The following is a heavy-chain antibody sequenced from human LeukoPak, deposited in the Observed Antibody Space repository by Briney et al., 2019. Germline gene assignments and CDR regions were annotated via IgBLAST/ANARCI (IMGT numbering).Heavy chain of an antibody. D-gene: IGHD4-11*01. Sequence: KPSETLSLTCTVSGGSISSDYWSWLRQPPGKGLEWMGNIYYTGTTNYHPSLKSRVTISVGTSRIQFSLKLSSVTAADTAVYYCAKTATVTTRYGLDVWGQGATVIVSS. CDR2: IYYTGTT. V-gene: IGHV4-59*01. CDR1: GGSISSDY. J-gene: IGHJ6*02. CDR3: AKTATVTTRYGLDV.